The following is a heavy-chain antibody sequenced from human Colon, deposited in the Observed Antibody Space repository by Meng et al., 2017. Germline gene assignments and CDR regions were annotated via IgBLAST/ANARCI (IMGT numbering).Heavy chain of an antibody. V-gene: IGHV4-31*03. CDR2: MSDSGTT. J-gene: IGHJ4*02. D-gene: IGHD4-17*01. CDR1: GGSIKSGGYL. CDR3: ARDTLYGTDY. Sequence: QVHLHESGPGLVRASDDLSLVCTVSGGSIKSGGYLWSWVRQHPGKGLEYIGFMSDSGTTDYNPSLRSRVSISEIGSSKNQFSLTLRSVTAADTATYFCARDTLYGTDYWGQGVLVTVSS.